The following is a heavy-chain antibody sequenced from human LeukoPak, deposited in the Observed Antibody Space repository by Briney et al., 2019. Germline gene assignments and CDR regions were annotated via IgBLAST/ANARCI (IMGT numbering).Heavy chain of an antibody. V-gene: IGHV4-59*01. CDR3: ARTSYYYDSSGYPAVGGGWFDP. Sequence: SETLSLTCTVSGGSISSCYWSWIRQPPGKGLEWIGYIYYSGSTNYNPSLKSRVTISVDTSKNQFSLKLSSVTAADTAVYYCARTSYYYDSSGYPAVGGGWFDPWGQGTLVTVSS. D-gene: IGHD3-22*01. CDR1: GGSISSCY. CDR2: IYYSGST. J-gene: IGHJ5*02.